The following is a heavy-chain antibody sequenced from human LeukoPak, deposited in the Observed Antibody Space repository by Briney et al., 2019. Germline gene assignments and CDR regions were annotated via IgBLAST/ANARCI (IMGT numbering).Heavy chain of an antibody. CDR3: AKDSYGAFDY. Sequence: GGSLRRSCAASGFTFSSYAMHWVRQAPGKGLEYVSAISSNGGSTYYANSVKGRFTISRDNSKNTLYLQMNSLRAEDTAVYYCAKDSYGAFDYWGQGTLVTVSS. CDR2: ISSNGGST. J-gene: IGHJ4*02. CDR1: GFTFSSYA. D-gene: IGHD4-17*01. V-gene: IGHV3-64*01.